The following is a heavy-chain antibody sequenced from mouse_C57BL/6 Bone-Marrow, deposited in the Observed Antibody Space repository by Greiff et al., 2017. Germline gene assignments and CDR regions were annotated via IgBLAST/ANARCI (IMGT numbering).Heavy chain of an antibody. Sequence: EVKLMESGEGLVKPGGSLKLSCAASGFTFSSYAMSWVRQTPEKRLEWVAYISSGGDYIYYADTVKGRFTISSDNARNTLYLQMSSLKSEDTAMYYCTREGFSMDYWGQGTSVTVSS. J-gene: IGHJ4*01. V-gene: IGHV5-9-1*02. CDR2: ISSGGDYI. CDR1: GFTFSSYA. CDR3: TREGFSMDY.